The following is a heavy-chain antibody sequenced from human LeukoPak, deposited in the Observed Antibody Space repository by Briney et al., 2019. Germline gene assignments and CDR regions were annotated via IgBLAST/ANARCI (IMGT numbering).Heavy chain of an antibody. V-gene: IGHV3-15*01. Sequence: GGSLRLSCAASGFTFSDAWMNWVRQAPGKGLEWVGRIKSKTDGGTTDYAAPVKGRFTISRDDSKNTLYLQMNSLKTEDTAVYYCTTDYDILTAQFDYWGQGTLVTVSS. CDR1: GFTFSDAW. CDR2: IKSKTDGGTT. CDR3: TTDYDILTAQFDY. J-gene: IGHJ4*02. D-gene: IGHD3-9*01.